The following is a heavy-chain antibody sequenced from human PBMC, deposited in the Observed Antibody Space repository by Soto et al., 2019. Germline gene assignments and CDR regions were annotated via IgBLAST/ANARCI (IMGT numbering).Heavy chain of an antibody. Sequence: SESLSLNGAVYGGSFSGYYWSWIRQRPGKGLEWIGEINHSGSTNYNPSLKSRVTISVDTSKNQFSLKLSSVTAADTAVYYCARVSGYGDYVSTYYYYYYGMDVWGRGTTVTVSS. CDR3: ARVSGYGDYVSTYYYYYYGMDV. V-gene: IGHV4-34*01. D-gene: IGHD4-17*01. CDR2: INHSGST. J-gene: IGHJ6*02. CDR1: GGSFSGYY.